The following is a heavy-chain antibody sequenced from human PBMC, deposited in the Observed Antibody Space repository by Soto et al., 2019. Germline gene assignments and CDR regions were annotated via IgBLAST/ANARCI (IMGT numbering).Heavy chain of an antibody. CDR1: GYTFTSYA. CDR2: INAGNGNT. CDR3: ARDVGYGLIDF. Sequence: ASVKVSCKASGYTFTSYAMHWVRQAPGQRLEWMGWINAGNGNTKYSQKFQGRVTITRDTSTSTAYMELRSLRSDDTAVYYCARDVGYGLIDFWGQGTLVTVSS. V-gene: IGHV1-3*01. J-gene: IGHJ4*02. D-gene: IGHD5-18*01.